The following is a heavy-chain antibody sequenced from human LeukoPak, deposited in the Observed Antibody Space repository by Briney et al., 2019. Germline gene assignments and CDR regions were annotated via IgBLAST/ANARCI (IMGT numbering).Heavy chain of an antibody. V-gene: IGHV3-7*01. J-gene: IGHJ4*02. CDR3: ARNRGYSGYGPDS. D-gene: IGHD5-12*01. CDR2: IKRDGSEK. CDR1: GFTFSTYW. Sequence: GGSLRLSCAASGFTFSTYWMTWVRQAPGKRLEWVANIKRDGSEKYYVDSVKGRFTISRDNAKNSLCLQMNTLRVEDTAVYYCARNRGYSGYGPDSWGQGTLVTVSS.